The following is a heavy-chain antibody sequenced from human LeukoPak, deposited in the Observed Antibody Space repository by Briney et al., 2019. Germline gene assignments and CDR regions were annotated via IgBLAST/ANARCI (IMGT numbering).Heavy chain of an antibody. V-gene: IGHV4-59*01. CDR2: IYYSGNT. CDR3: ARANWNYVEY. J-gene: IGHJ4*02. D-gene: IGHD1-20*01. CDR1: GGSISSYF. Sequence: SETLSLTCTDPGGSISSYFWSWIRQPPGKGLEWIGYIYYSGNTNYNPSLKSRVTISVDTSKNQFSLKLTSVTAADTAVYYCARANWNYVEYWGQGTLVTVSS.